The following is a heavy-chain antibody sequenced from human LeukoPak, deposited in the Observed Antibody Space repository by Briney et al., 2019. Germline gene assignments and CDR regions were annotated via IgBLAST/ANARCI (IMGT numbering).Heavy chain of an antibody. D-gene: IGHD6-19*01. Sequence: GGSLRLSCAASGFTFSSYSMNWVRQAPGKGLEWVSSISSSSSYIYYADSVKGRFTISRDNSKNTLYLQMNSLRAEDTAVYYCARTFYSSGTGVPIYYWGQGTLVTVSS. CDR3: ARTFYSSGTGVPIYY. CDR1: GFTFSSYS. J-gene: IGHJ4*02. CDR2: ISSSSSYI. V-gene: IGHV3-21*01.